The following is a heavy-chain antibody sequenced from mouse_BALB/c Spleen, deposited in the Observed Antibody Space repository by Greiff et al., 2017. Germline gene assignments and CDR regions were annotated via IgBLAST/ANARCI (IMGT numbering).Heavy chain of an antibody. J-gene: IGHJ4*01. Sequence: EVMLVESGGGLVQPGGSLKLSCAASGFTFSSYTMSWVRQTPEKRLEWVAYISNGGGSTYYPDTVKGRFTISRDNAKNTLYLQMSSLRSEDTAMYYCARRVVAGNAMDYWGQGTSVTVSS. CDR1: GFTFSSYT. CDR2: ISNGGGST. V-gene: IGHV5-12-2*01. CDR3: ARRVVAGNAMDY. D-gene: IGHD1-1*01.